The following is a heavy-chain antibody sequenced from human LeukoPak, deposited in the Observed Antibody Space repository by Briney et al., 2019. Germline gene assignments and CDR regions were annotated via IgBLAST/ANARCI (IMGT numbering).Heavy chain of an antibody. CDR3: ARDRAHRRYPDGMDV. CDR2: ILYDGSNT. J-gene: IGHJ6*02. Sequence: PGGSLRLSCAASGFNFRSFGMHWVRQAPGKGLEWVALILYDGSNTYYADSVKGRVSISRDTSQNTVFMHMNSLRVDDTAIYYCARDRAHRRYPDGMDVWGQGTTVTVSS. V-gene: IGHV3-30*03. D-gene: IGHD1-1*01. CDR1: GFNFRSFG.